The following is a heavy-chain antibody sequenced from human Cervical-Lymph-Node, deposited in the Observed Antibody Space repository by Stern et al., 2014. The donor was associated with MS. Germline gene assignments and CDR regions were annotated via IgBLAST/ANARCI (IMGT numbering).Heavy chain of an antibody. CDR3: ARGGASWRYGMDV. CDR1: GYSFTNYA. CDR2: INTNTGHP. Sequence: QVQLVQSGSELKKPGASVKVSCKASGYSFTNYAMNWVRQAPGQGLGWMGWINTNTGHPQYGQGYTGRFVLSLDTSVSTAYLQISSLKVEDTAVYYCARGGASWRYGMDVWGQGTTVTVSS. V-gene: IGHV7-4-1*02. J-gene: IGHJ6*02. D-gene: IGHD5-12*01.